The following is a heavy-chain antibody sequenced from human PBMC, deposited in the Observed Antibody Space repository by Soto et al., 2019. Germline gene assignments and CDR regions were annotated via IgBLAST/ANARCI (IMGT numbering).Heavy chain of an antibody. CDR3: TREAENYDFWSGYPVDY. J-gene: IGHJ4*02. V-gene: IGHV3-73*01. D-gene: IGHD3-3*01. CDR1: GFTFSGSA. CDR2: IRSKANSYAT. Sequence: VGSLRLSCAASGFTFSGSAMHWVRQASGKGLEWVGRIRSKANSYATAYAASVKGRFTISRDDSKNTAYLQMNSLKTEDTAVYYCTREAENYDFWSGYPVDYWGQGTLVTVSS.